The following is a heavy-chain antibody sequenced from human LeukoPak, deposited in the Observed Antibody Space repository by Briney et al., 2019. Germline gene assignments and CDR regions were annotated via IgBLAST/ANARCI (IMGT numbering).Heavy chain of an antibody. CDR1: GLTFSSYE. D-gene: IGHD5-12*01. CDR2: ISSSGSTI. J-gene: IGHJ4*02. Sequence: PGGSLRLSCAASGLTFSSYEMNWVRQAPGKGLEWVSYISSSGSTIYYADSVKGRFTISRDNAKNSLYLQMNSLRAEDTAVYYCARDRSGFSGYDFFDYWGQGTLVTVSS. CDR3: ARDRSGFSGYDFFDY. V-gene: IGHV3-48*03.